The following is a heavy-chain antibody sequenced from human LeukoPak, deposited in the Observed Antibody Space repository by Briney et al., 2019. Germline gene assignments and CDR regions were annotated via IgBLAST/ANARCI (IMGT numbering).Heavy chain of an antibody. CDR1: GFTFSSYA. CDR3: ATGEMATITQGLGSFDY. CDR2: ISGSGGST. V-gene: IGHV3-23*01. D-gene: IGHD5-24*01. J-gene: IGHJ4*02. Sequence: PGGSLRLSCAASGFTFSSYAMSWVRQAPGKGLEWVSAISGSGGSTYYADSVKGRFTISRDNSKNTLYLQMNSLRAEDTAVYYCATGEMATITQGLGSFDYWGQGTLVTVSS.